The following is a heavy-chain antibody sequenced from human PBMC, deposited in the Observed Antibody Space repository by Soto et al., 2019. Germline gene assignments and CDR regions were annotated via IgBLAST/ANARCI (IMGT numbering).Heavy chain of an antibody. D-gene: IGHD2-8*01. Sequence: QVQLVESGGGVVQPGRSLRLSCAASGFTFSSYGMHWVRQAPGKGLEWVAVISYDGSNKYYADSVKGRFTISRDNSKNTLYLQMNSLRAEDTALYYYAKDRRGLMVYDTLDYWGQGTLVTVSS. CDR3: AKDRRGLMVYDTLDY. CDR2: ISYDGSNK. V-gene: IGHV3-30*18. J-gene: IGHJ4*02. CDR1: GFTFSSYG.